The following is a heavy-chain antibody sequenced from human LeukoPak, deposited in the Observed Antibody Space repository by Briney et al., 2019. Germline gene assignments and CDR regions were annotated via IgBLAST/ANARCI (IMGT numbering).Heavy chain of an antibody. V-gene: IGHV4-61*10. CDR1: GGSISSGGYY. Sequence: SETLSLTCTVSGGSISSGGYYWSWIRQPAGKGLEWIGYIYYSGSTNYNPSLKSRVTISVDTSKNQFSLKLSSVTAADTAVYYCARDSSGYYDYFDYWGQGTLVTVSS. CDR2: IYYSGST. D-gene: IGHD3-22*01. J-gene: IGHJ4*02. CDR3: ARDSSGYYDYFDY.